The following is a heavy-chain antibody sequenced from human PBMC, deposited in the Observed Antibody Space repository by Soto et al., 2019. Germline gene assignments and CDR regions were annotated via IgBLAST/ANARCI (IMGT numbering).Heavy chain of an antibody. J-gene: IGHJ6*02. Sequence: GGSLRLSCTASGFTFGDYAMSWVRQAPGKGLEWGGFIRSKAYGGTTEYAASVKGRFTISRDESKSITYLQINSLKTEDTAVYYCTREDSTGWSRYYYYYGMDVWGQGTPVTVSS. CDR1: GFTFGDYA. D-gene: IGHD6-19*01. CDR2: IRSKAYGGTT. CDR3: TREDSTGWSRYYYYYGMDV. V-gene: IGHV3-49*04.